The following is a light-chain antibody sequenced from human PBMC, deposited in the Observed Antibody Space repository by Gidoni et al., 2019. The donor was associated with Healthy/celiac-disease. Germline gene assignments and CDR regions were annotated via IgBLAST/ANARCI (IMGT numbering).Light chain of an antibody. J-gene: IGKJ2*01. CDR1: QSVSSY. CDR2: DAS. Sequence: EIVLTQSPATLSLSPGERATLSCRPSQSVSSYLAWYQQKPGQAPRLLIYDASNRATGIPARFSGSGSGTDFTLTISSLEPEDFAVYYCQQRSNWAYTFGQXTKLEIK. V-gene: IGKV3-11*01. CDR3: QQRSNWAYT.